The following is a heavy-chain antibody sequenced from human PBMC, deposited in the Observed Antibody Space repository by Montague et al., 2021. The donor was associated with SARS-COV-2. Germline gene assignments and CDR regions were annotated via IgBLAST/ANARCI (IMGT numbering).Heavy chain of an antibody. D-gene: IGHD3-9*01. CDR3: ARDPHYDILTGYYSY. J-gene: IGHJ4*02. Sequence: SLRLSCAASGFTFSSYSMNWVRQAPGKGLEWVSSISSSSSYIYYADSVKGRFTISRDNAKNSLYLRMNSLRAEDTAVYYCARDPHYDILTGYYSYWGQGTLGTVSS. V-gene: IGHV3-21*01. CDR1: GFTFSSYS. CDR2: ISSSSSYI.